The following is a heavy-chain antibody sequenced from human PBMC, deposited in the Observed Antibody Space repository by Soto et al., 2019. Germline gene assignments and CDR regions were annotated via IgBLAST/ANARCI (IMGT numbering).Heavy chain of an antibody. D-gene: IGHD3-10*01. Sequence: QVQLQESGPGLVKPSKTLPLTCTISVAPMNNYSSSWFRQPRGQGLEWIGFMGYNGFTRYNPSLRSRVAISLDAAKNQFSLNLSSVTAADTALYYCARQGFGELHGLVDVWGQGITVTVSS. V-gene: IGHV4-59*08. J-gene: IGHJ6*02. CDR2: MGYNGFT. CDR3: ARQGFGELHGLVDV. CDR1: VAPMNNYS.